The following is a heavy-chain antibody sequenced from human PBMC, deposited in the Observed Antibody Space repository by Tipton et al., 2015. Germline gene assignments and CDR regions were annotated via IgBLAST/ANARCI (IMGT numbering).Heavy chain of an antibody. CDR2: ANSLNDIM. J-gene: IGHJ4*02. V-gene: IGHV3-48*02. CDR1: GFTFNRYN. Sequence: SLRLSCTASGFTFNRYNMNWVRQAPGKGPEWLSSANSLNDIMRYADSVRGRFTISRDNANNSLYLQMHSLRDDDTAIYYCARDNPPRDSATWYSYYFDYWGQGTLVTVSS. CDR3: ARDNPPRDSATWYSYYFDY. D-gene: IGHD1-26*01.